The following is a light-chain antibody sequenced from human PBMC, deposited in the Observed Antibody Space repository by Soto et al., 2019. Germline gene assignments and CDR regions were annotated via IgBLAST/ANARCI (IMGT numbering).Light chain of an antibody. CDR3: QQYGGSPRT. V-gene: IGKV3-20*01. CDR2: DSS. J-gene: IGKJ1*01. Sequence: EIVFTHSPGTLSLSPGERATLSCMASQSVSSISLAWYQQRRGQAPRLLIHDSSSRATGIPDRFSGSGSGTDFTLTISRLEPEDFAVYYCQQYGGSPRTFGQGTKVDI. CDR1: QSVSSIS.